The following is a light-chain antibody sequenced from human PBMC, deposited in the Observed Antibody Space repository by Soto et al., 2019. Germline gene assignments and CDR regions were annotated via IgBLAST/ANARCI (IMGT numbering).Light chain of an antibody. J-gene: IGLJ2*01. CDR2: DVN. V-gene: IGLV2-8*01. Sequence: QSVLTQPPSASGSPGQSVAISCIGTSSDVGGYNYVSWYQQHPGKAPKLMIYDVNKRPSGVPDRFSGSKSGNTASLTVSGLQAEDEADYYCISYAGTNKPAFGGGTKLTVL. CDR1: SSDVGGYNY. CDR3: ISYAGTNKPA.